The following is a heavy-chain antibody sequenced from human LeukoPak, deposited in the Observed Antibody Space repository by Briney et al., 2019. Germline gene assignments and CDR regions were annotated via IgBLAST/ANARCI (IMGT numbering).Heavy chain of an antibody. V-gene: IGHV4-59*01. CDR1: GGSLSSYY. Sequence: SETLSLTCTVSGGSLSSYYWSWLRQPPGKGLEWSGYIYYSGSTNYNPSLTSRVTISVDTSKNQFSLKLSSVTAADTAVYYCARVVWGSYRYANWGQGTLVTVSS. D-gene: IGHD3-16*02. CDR3: ARVVWGSYRYAN. J-gene: IGHJ4*02. CDR2: IYYSGST.